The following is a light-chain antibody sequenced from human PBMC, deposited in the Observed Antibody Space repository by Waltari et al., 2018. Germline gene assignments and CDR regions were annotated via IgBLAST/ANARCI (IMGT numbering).Light chain of an antibody. Sequence: QSVLTQPPSVSGAPGQRVTISCTGSSSTIGAGYDVHWYQQLPGTAPKLLIYGNSNRPSGVPDRFSGSKSGTSASLAITELQAEDEADYYCQSYDSSLSGSVVFGGGTKLTVL. J-gene: IGLJ2*01. CDR2: GNS. CDR1: SSTIGAGYD. V-gene: IGLV1-40*01. CDR3: QSYDSSLSGSVV.